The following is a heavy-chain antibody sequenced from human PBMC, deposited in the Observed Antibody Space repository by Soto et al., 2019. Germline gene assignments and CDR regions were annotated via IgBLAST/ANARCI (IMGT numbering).Heavy chain of an antibody. Sequence: GGSLRLSCAASGFTFSSYEMNWVRQAPGKGLEWVSYISSSGSTIYYADSVKGRFTISRDNAKNSLHLQMNSLRAEDTAVYYCARDGRFLEWLLLDYWGQGTLVTVSS. J-gene: IGHJ4*02. CDR3: ARDGRFLEWLLLDY. CDR1: GFTFSSYE. CDR2: ISSSGSTI. D-gene: IGHD3-3*01. V-gene: IGHV3-48*03.